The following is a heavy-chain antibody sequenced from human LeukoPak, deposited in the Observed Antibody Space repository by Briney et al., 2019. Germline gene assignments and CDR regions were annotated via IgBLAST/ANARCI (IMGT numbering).Heavy chain of an antibody. D-gene: IGHD5-12*01. CDR2: IYDSGST. Sequence: PSETLSLTCTVSGGSISSYYWSWIRQPPGKGLGWIGYIYDSGSTKYNSSLKSRLTISVDTSKNQFSLKLSSVTAADTAIYYCARAGERGYNGYDDAFDIWGQGTMVTVSS. CDR1: GGSISSYY. V-gene: IGHV4-59*01. CDR3: ARAGERGYNGYDDAFDI. J-gene: IGHJ3*02.